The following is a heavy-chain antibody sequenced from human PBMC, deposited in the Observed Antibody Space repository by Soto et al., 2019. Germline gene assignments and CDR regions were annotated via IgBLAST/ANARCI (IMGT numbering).Heavy chain of an antibody. J-gene: IGHJ4*02. Sequence: GGSLRLSCAASGFTVSSNYMSWVRQDPGKELEWGSVIYSGGSTYYADSVKGRFTISRDDSKNTLYLQMNSLRAEDTAVYYCARARIAEAATYYFEYWGKATLVTVSS. CDR3: ARARIAEAATYYFEY. D-gene: IGHD6-13*01. CDR2: IYSGGST. V-gene: IGHV3-53*01. CDR1: GFTVSSNY.